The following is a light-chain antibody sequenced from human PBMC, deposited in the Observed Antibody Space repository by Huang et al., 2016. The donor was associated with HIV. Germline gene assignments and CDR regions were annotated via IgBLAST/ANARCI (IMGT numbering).Light chain of an antibody. V-gene: IGKV1-NL1*01. CDR3: QQYHSLPWT. J-gene: IGKJ1*01. CDR2: ATS. CDR1: QGIGNS. Sequence: DIQMTQSPSSLSASVGDRVTLTCRASQGIGNSLAWYQQKPEKAPRLLLYATSTFESGVPSRFSGSVSWTHYTLTINTLQPEDIASYYCQQYHSLPWTFGQGTKVEIK.